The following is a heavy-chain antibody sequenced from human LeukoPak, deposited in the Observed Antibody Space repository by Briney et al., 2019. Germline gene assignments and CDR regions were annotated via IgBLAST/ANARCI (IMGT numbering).Heavy chain of an antibody. V-gene: IGHV3-7*01. J-gene: IGHJ4*02. CDR1: GFTFSSYA. Sequence: PGGSLRLSCAASGFTFSSYAMSWVRQAPGKGLEWVANINQDGSETNYADSVQGRFTISRDNAENSMYLQMNSLRVEDTALYYCARGHCSGGTCFSSLYDYWGLGTLVTVSS. CDR2: INQDGSET. CDR3: ARGHCSGGTCFSSLYDY. D-gene: IGHD2-15*01.